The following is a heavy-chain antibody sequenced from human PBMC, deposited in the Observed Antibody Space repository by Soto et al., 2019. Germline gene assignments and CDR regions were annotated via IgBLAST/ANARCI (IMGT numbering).Heavy chain of an antibody. Sequence: RVSNTASLCTCIDYAGRLVLQTSMKWLECFSAITDRGCGTYSADSVKGRFTISRDNSKNTLYLHMNSLRAEDTAIYFCAKLGSSSWSLHYYFEYWVQGTPVTVFS. CDR1: LCTCIDYA. CDR2: ITDRGCGT. J-gene: IGHJ4*02. CDR3: AKLGSSSWSLHYYFEY. D-gene: IGHD2-2*01. V-gene: IGHV3-23*01.